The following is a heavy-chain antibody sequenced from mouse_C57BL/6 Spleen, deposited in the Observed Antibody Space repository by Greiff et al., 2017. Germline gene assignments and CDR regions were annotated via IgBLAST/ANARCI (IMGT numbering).Heavy chain of an antibody. Sequence: LVESGPELVKPGASVKISCKASGYAFSSSWMNWVKQRPGKGLEWIGRIYPGDGDTNYNGKFKGKATLTADKSSSTAYMQLSSLTSEDSAVYFCARDRTTVVAKDYFDYWGQGTTLTVSS. J-gene: IGHJ2*01. CDR1: GYAFSSSW. V-gene: IGHV1-82*01. CDR2: IYPGDGDT. D-gene: IGHD1-1*01. CDR3: ARDRTTVVAKDYFDY.